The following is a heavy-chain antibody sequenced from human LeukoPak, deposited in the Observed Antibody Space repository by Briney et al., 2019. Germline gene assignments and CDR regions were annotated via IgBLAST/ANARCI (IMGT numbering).Heavy chain of an antibody. CDR3: ASHIWFGDLGDAFDI. Sequence: SETLSLTFTVSGGSISSGGYYWSWIRQPPGKGLEWIGYIYYSGSTNYNPSLKSRVTISVDTSKNQFSLRLSSVTAADTAVYYCASHIWFGDLGDAFDIWGQGTMVTVSS. J-gene: IGHJ3*02. V-gene: IGHV4-61*08. CDR1: GGSISSGGYY. D-gene: IGHD3-10*01. CDR2: IYYSGST.